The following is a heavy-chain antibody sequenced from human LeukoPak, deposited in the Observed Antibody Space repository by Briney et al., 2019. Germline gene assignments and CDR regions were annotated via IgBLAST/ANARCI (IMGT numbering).Heavy chain of an antibody. V-gene: IGHV3-30*02. CDR2: IRYDGSNK. D-gene: IGHD6-13*01. Sequence: PGGSLRLSCAASGFTFSSYGMHWVRQAPGKGLEWVAFIRYDGSNKYYADSVKGRFTISRDNSKNTLYLQMNSLRAEDTAVYYGIAAAGPPPWGQGTLVTVSS. CDR3: IAAAGPPP. CDR1: GFTFSSYG. J-gene: IGHJ5*02.